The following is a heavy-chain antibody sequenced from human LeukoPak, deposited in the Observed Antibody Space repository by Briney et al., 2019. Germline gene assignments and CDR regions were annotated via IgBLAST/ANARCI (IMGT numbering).Heavy chain of an antibody. J-gene: IGHJ5*02. Sequence: SETLSLTCTVSGGSISSYYWSWIRQPPGKGLEWIGSIYYSGSTYYNPSLKSRVTISVDTSKNQFSLKLSSVTAADTAVYYCARPGSSSFNWFDPWGQGTLVTVSS. CDR2: IYYSGST. V-gene: IGHV4-39*01. D-gene: IGHD6-6*01. CDR3: ARPGSSSFNWFDP. CDR1: GGSISSYY.